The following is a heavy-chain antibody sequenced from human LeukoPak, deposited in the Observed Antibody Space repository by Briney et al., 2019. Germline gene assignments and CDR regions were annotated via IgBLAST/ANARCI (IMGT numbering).Heavy chain of an antibody. Sequence: PGGSLRLSCAASAFSLNAYNMNWVRQVPGKGLEWVSSISYTGTYIYYADSVKGRFTISRGNAQNSLYLQMNSLRAEDTAIYYCVRDRGTYRPIDYWGQGTLVTVSS. CDR2: ISYTGTYI. V-gene: IGHV3-21*04. CDR1: AFSLNAYN. J-gene: IGHJ4*02. CDR3: VRDRGTYRPIDY. D-gene: IGHD1-26*01.